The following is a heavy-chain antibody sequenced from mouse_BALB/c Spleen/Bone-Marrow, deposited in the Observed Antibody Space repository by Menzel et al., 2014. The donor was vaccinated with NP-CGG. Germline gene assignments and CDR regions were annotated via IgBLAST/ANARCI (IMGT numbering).Heavy chain of an antibody. J-gene: IGHJ1*01. CDR1: GFNIKDTY. CDR2: IDPANGNT. D-gene: IGHD2-14*01. Sequence: EVQLVESGAELVKPGASVKLSCTASGFNIKDTYMHWVKQRPEQGLEWIGRIDPANGNTKYDPKSQGKATITADTSSNTAHLQLSSLTSEDTAVYYCASYRYAWYFDVWGAGTTVTVSS. V-gene: IGHV14-3*02. CDR3: ASYRYAWYFDV.